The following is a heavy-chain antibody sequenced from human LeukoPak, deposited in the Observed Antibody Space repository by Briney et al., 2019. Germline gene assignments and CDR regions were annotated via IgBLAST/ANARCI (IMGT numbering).Heavy chain of an antibody. V-gene: IGHV3-7*01. D-gene: IGHD6-13*01. CDR1: GFTFSSYW. CDR2: IKQDGSAK. CDR3: ARDLTQHTSGGYGKVEDYYSYSMNV. Sequence: PGGSLRLSCAASGFTFSSYWMSWVRQAPGKGLEWVANIKQDGSAKYYVDSVKGRFTISRDNAKNSLYLQMNSLRAEDTAVYYCARDLTQHTSGGYGKVEDYYSYSMNVGGKGPTVTVSS. J-gene: IGHJ6*03.